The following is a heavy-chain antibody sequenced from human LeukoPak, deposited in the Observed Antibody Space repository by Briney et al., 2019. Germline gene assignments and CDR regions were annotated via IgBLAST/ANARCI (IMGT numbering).Heavy chain of an antibody. V-gene: IGHV1-2*02. CDR3: ARVRLGNEVGAKDDAFDI. D-gene: IGHD1-26*01. Sequence: GASVKVSCKASGYTFTGYYMHWVRQAPGQGLEWMGWINPNSGGTNYAQKFQGRVTMTRDTSISTAYMELSRLRSDDTAVYYCARVRLGNEVGAKDDAFDIWGQGTMVTVSS. CDR2: INPNSGGT. CDR1: GYTFTGYY. J-gene: IGHJ3*02.